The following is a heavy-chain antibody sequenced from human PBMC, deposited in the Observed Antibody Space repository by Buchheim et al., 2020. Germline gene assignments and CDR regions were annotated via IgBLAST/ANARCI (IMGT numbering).Heavy chain of an antibody. D-gene: IGHD2-15*01. Sequence: QVQVQEPGPGLVKPSETLSLTCTVSGGSTSSYYWSWIRQPPGRKLEWIGFIHYSGNTNYNPSLKSRVTISLDTARTQLSLSLTSVTAADTAIYYCAREVRSRGDISFDSWGQGTL. CDR2: IHYSGNT. CDR3: AREVRSRGDISFDS. V-gene: IGHV4-59*12. J-gene: IGHJ4*02. CDR1: GGSTSSYY.